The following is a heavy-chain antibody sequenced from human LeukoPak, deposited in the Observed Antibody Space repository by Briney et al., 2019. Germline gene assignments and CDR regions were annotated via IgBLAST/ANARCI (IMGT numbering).Heavy chain of an antibody. Sequence: PGGSLRLSCAASGFTFSSYSMNWVRQAPGKGLEWVSSIRSSSSYIYYADSVKGRFTISRDNAKNSLYLQMNSLRAEDTAVYYCARVRSGDDAFDIWGQGTMVTVSS. D-gene: IGHD7-27*01. J-gene: IGHJ3*02. CDR2: IRSSSSYI. V-gene: IGHV3-21*01. CDR3: ARVRSGDDAFDI. CDR1: GFTFSSYS.